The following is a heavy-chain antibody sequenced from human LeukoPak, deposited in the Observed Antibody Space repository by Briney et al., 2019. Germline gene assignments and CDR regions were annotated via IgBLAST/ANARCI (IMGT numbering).Heavy chain of an antibody. V-gene: IGHV3-74*01. CDR2: INSDGSST. CDR1: GFTFSSYW. D-gene: IGHD3-3*01. Sequence: GGSLRLSCAASGFTFSSYWMHWVRQAPGKGLVWVSRINSDGSSTIYADSVKGRFTIYRDKAKKTLYLQMNSLRAEDTAVYYCARETNDFWSGYYHNWFDPWGQGTLVTVSS. J-gene: IGHJ5*02. CDR3: ARETNDFWSGYYHNWFDP.